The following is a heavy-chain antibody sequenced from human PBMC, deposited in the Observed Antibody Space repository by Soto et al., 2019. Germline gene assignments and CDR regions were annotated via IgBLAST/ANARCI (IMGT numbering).Heavy chain of an antibody. V-gene: IGHV4-39*01. J-gene: IGHJ3*02. CDR3: ARSGFTLGPDAFDI. D-gene: IGHD3-9*01. Sequence: QLQLQESGPGLVKPSETLSLTCTVSGGSISSSSSYWGWIRQPPGKGLEWIGSVYYSGSTYYNPSLESRVAISVDTSKNRFSLKLSSVTAADTAVYYCARSGFTLGPDAFDIWGQGTVVTVSS. CDR2: VYYSGST. CDR1: GGSISSSSSY.